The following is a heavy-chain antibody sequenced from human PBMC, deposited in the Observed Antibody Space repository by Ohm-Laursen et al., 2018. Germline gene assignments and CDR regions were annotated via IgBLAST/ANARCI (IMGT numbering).Heavy chain of an antibody. CDR3: AREKSTSGMDV. Sequence: SDTLSLTCAVYGGSFSGYYWSWIRQPPGKGLEWIGEINRSGSTNYNPSLKSRVTISVDTSKNQFSLKLSSVTAADTAVYYCAREKSTSGMDVWGQGTTVTVSS. V-gene: IGHV4-34*01. CDR1: GGSFSGYY. J-gene: IGHJ6*02. CDR2: INRSGST.